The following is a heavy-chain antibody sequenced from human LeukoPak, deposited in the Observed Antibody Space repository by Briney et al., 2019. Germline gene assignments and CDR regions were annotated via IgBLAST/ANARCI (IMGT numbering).Heavy chain of an antibody. D-gene: IGHD6-13*01. J-gene: IGHJ4*02. CDR3: ATLAAAGTNY. Sequence: GPLRPPCAASGFTFNRYWMQWVRPAPGKGVVWVSRADYDGSDTSYADSVRGRFTISRDNAKNTLYLQMNSLSAEDTAVYYCATLAAAGTNYWGQGTLVTVSS. CDR2: ADYDGSDT. CDR1: GFTFNRYW. V-gene: IGHV3-74*01.